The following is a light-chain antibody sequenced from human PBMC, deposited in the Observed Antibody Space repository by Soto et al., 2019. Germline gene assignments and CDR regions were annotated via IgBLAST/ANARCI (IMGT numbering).Light chain of an antibody. CDR2: DVT. Sequence: QSALTQPRSVSGSPGQSVTISCTGTSSDVGGYNYVSWYQQLPGKAPKLMIYDVTKRPSGVPDRFSGSKSGNTASLTISGLQAEDEPDYHFCSFSGTYHWVFGGGTKLTVL. CDR1: SSDVGGYNY. CDR3: CSFSGTYHWV. V-gene: IGLV2-11*01. J-gene: IGLJ3*02.